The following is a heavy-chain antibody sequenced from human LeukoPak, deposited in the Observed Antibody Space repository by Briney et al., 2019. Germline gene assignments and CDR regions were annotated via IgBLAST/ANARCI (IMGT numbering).Heavy chain of an antibody. J-gene: IGHJ4*02. V-gene: IGHV3-33*01. CDR1: GFPFRNYG. CDR2: MWSDGTKK. D-gene: IGHD3-22*01. CDR3: ARDADTSSHYSYLDY. Sequence: GRSLRLSCAASGFPFRNYGFHWVRQAPGKGLEWVAVMWSDGTKKYYADSVKGRFTVSRDNSKNTVYLQMNSLRDEDTAVYYCARDADTSSHYSYLDYWRQGTLVTVSS.